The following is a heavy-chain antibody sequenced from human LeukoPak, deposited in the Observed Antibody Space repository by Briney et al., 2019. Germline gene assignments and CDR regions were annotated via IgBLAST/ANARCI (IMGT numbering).Heavy chain of an antibody. J-gene: IGHJ4*02. CDR3: ARSYYDSSGYYGLGFDY. CDR2: INAGNGNT. CDR1: QYSFSDYA. Sequence: GASVKVSCKASQYSFSDYAIHWVRQAPGQRLEWMGWINAGNGNTKYSQKFQGRVTITRDTSASTAYMELSSLRSEDTAVYYCARSYYDSSGYYGLGFDYWGQGTLVTVSS. V-gene: IGHV1-3*01. D-gene: IGHD3-22*01.